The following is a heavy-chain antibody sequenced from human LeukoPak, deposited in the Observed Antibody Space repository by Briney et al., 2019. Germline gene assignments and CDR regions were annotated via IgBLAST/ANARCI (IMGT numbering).Heavy chain of an antibody. CDR3: ATIIVFVGATTSDY. J-gene: IGHJ4*02. D-gene: IGHD1-26*01. CDR2: FDPEDGET. V-gene: IGHV1-24*01. CDR1: GYTLTELS. Sequence: ASVKVSCKVSGYTLTELSMHWVRQAPGKGLEWMGGFDPEDGETIYAQKFQGRVTMTEDTSTDTAYMELSSLRSEDTAVYYCATIIVFVGATTSDYWGQRTLVTVSS.